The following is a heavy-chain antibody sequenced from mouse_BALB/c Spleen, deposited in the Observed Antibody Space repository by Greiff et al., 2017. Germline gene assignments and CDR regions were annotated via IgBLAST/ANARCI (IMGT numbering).Heavy chain of an antibody. CDR1: GYSITSDYA. J-gene: IGHJ4*01. D-gene: IGHD2-14*01. Sequence: VQLKESGPGLVKPSQSLSLTCTVTGYSITSDYAWNWIRQFPGNKLEWMGYISYSGSTSYNPSLKSRISITRDTSKNQFFLQLNSVTTEDTATYYCAREAYYRYHYAMDYWGQGTSVTVSS. CDR3: AREAYYRYHYAMDY. CDR2: ISYSGST. V-gene: IGHV3-2*02.